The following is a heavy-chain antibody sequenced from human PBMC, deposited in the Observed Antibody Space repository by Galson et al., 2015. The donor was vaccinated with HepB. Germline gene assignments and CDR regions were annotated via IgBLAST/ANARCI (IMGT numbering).Heavy chain of an antibody. CDR3: ARVGFSIGHVGIFDF. Sequence: SLRLSCAASGLIFSNSVMHWVRQAPGKGLEWVALISAGDGRNTNYADSVRGRFTISTNNYKNQLFLRMNSLRANDTAVYYCARVGFSIGHVGIFDFWGQATLVTVSS. J-gene: IGHJ4*02. CDR1: GLIFSNSV. CDR2: ISAGDGRNT. D-gene: IGHD3-22*01. V-gene: IGHV3-30*04.